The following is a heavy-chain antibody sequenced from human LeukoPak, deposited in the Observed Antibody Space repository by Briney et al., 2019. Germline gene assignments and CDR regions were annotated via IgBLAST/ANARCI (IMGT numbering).Heavy chain of an antibody. V-gene: IGHV3-33*01. Sequence: GGSLRLSCAASGFTFSSYGMHWVRQAPGKGLEWVAVIWYDGSNKYYADSVKGRFTISRDNSKNTLYLQMNSLRAEDTVVYYCAIDRSGWPIDYWGQGTLVTVSS. CDR1: GFTFSSYG. CDR3: AIDRSGWPIDY. D-gene: IGHD6-19*01. CDR2: IWYDGSNK. J-gene: IGHJ4*02.